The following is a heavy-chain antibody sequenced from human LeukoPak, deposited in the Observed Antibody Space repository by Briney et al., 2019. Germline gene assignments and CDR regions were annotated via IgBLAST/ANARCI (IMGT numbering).Heavy chain of an antibody. CDR1: GGSISSTSYY. D-gene: IGHD4-23*01. CDR2: INDRGHT. J-gene: IGHJ4*02. V-gene: IGHV4-39*07. Sequence: PSETLSLTCTVSGGSISSTSYYWNWIRLSPEKGLEWIGEINDRGHTNYNPSLKNRVTISVETSKNQFSLKLSSLTAADTAVYYCARDPTTVVTTPYYFDFWGQGTLVTVSS. CDR3: ARDPTTVVTTPYYFDF.